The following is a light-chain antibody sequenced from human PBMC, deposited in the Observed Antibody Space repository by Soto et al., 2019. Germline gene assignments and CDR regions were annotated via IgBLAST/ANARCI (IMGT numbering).Light chain of an antibody. CDR3: QQYGTSRT. J-gene: IGKJ1*01. Sequence: EIVLTQSPATLSVSPGERATLSCRASQSVSSNLAWYQQKRGQAPRLLIYGASTRTAGIPDRFTGSGSGTDFTLTISRLEPEDFAVYYCQQYGTSRTFGQGTKVDIK. V-gene: IGKV3-20*01. CDR1: QSVSSN. CDR2: GAS.